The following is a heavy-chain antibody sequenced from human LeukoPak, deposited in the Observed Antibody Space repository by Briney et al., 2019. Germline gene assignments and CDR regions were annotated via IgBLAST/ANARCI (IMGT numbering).Heavy chain of an antibody. D-gene: IGHD2-2*01. CDR3: AKVGGSTCSSTSCFLGRMGFDY. CDR1: GFTSSSYA. CDR2: ISGSGGNT. J-gene: IGHJ4*02. V-gene: IGHV3-23*01. Sequence: GGSLRLSCAASGFTSSSYAMSWVRQAPGTGLKWVSSISGSGGNTYYADSVKGRFTISRDNSKNALYLQMNSLRADDTAVYYCAKVGGSTCSSTSCFLGRMGFDYWGQGTLVTVSS.